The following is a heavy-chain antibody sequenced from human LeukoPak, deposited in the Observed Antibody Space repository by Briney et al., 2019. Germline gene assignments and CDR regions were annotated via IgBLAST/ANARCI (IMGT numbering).Heavy chain of an antibody. D-gene: IGHD5-18*01. J-gene: IGHJ4*02. V-gene: IGHV1-46*01. Sequence: GASVKVSCKASGYTFTSYYMHWVRQVPGQGLEWMGIIDPSGGSTSYAQKVRRSVTMNRDTSTSTVYMELSSLRSEDTAVYYCARDRSVDTALDYWGQGTLVTVSS. CDR3: ARDRSVDTALDY. CDR1: GYTFTSYY. CDR2: IDPSGGST.